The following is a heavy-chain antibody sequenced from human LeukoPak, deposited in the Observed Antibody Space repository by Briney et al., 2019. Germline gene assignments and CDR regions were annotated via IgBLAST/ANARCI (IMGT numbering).Heavy chain of an antibody. CDR2: INPNSGGT. Sequence: ASVKVSCKASGYTFIGYYMHWVRQAPGQGLEWMGWINPNSGGTNYAQKFQGRVTMTRDTSISTAYMELSRLRSDDTAVYYCAITMVRGVIYMDVWGKGTTVTISS. D-gene: IGHD3-10*01. V-gene: IGHV1-2*02. CDR1: GYTFIGYY. J-gene: IGHJ6*03. CDR3: AITMVRGVIYMDV.